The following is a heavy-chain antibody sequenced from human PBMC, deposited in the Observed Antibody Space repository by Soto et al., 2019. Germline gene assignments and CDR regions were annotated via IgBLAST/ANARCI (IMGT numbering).Heavy chain of an antibody. J-gene: IGHJ4*02. CDR2: INHSGST. Sequence: SETLSLTCAVYGGSFSGYYWSWIRQPPGKGLEWIGEINHSGSTNYNPSLKSRVTISVDTSKNQFSLKLSSVTAADTAVYYCARGPRKLVRWEGFRYFDYWGQGTLVTVSS. V-gene: IGHV4-34*01. CDR3: ARGPRKLVRWEGFRYFDY. D-gene: IGHD1-1*01. CDR1: GGSFSGYY.